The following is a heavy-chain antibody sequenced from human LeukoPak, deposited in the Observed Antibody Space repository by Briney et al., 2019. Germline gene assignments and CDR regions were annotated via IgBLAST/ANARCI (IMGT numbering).Heavy chain of an antibody. J-gene: IGHJ6*04. V-gene: IGHV1-24*01. CDR2: FDPEDGET. CDR1: GYTLTELS. CDR3: ATGGGICSSTSCRPYYYGMDV. Sequence: ASVKVSCKVSGYTLTELSMHWVRQAPGKGLEWMGGFDPEDGETICAQKFQGRVTMTEDTSTDTAYMELSSLRSEDTAVYYCATGGGICSSTSCRPYYYGMDVWGKGTTVTVSS. D-gene: IGHD2-2*01.